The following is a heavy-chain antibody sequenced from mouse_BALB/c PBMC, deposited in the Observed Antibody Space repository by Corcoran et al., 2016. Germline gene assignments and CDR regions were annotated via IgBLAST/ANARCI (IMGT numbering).Heavy chain of an antibody. V-gene: IGHV9-1*02. CDR3: AREPYSMDY. CDR2: INTYTGEP. J-gene: IGHJ4*01. CDR1: GSTFTNYG. Sequence: QIQLVQSGPELKKHGATVKISCKASGSTFTNYGMNWVKQAPGKGLKWMGWINTYTGEPTYADDFKGRFAFSLETSASTAYLQINNLKNEDMATYFCAREPYSMDYWGQGTSVTVSS.